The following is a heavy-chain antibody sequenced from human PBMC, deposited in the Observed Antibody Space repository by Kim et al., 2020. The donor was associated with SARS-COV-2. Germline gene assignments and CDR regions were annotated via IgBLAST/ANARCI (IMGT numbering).Heavy chain of an antibody. CDR3: ATLYSYGIDY. V-gene: IGHV1-2*02. Sequence: GTNFAQKFQGRVTMTRDTSISTAYMELSRLISDDTAMYYCATLYSYGIDYWGQGTLVTVSS. CDR2: GT. J-gene: IGHJ4*02. D-gene: IGHD5-18*01.